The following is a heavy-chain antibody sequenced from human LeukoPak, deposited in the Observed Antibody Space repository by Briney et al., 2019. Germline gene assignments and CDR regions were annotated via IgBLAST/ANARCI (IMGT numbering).Heavy chain of an antibody. CDR3: AKNAGLPYCTSTSCPLDP. CDR1: GFTFSNYA. CDR2: VSGSGDTT. J-gene: IGHJ5*02. D-gene: IGHD2-2*01. V-gene: IGHV3-23*01. Sequence: GGSLRLSCAASGFTFSNYAMNWVRQAPGKGLEWVSAVSGSGDTTHYADSVEGRFTISRDNSKKTLYLQMNSLRAEDTALYYCAKNAGLPYCTSTSCPLDPCGQGTLVSLSS.